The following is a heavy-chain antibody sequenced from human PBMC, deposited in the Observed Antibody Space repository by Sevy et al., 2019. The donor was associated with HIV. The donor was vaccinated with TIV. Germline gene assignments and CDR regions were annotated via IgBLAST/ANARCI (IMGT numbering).Heavy chain of an antibody. CDR3: VREGLGGFSYRLDC. Sequence: GGSLRLSCAASGFTFTSYWMSWVRQAPGKGLEWVATMKEDGSEKSYVDSVKGRFTISRDNAKNSLYLQMNSLRVDDTALYYCVREGLGGFSYRLDCLGQGTLVTVSS. V-gene: IGHV3-7*01. J-gene: IGHJ4*02. D-gene: IGHD5-18*01. CDR1: GFTFTSYW. CDR2: MKEDGSEK.